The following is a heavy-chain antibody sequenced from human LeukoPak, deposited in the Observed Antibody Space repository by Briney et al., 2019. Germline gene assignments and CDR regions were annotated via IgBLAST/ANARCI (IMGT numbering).Heavy chain of an antibody. CDR3: ARQGPTMVRGVIMVHYYYYMDV. CDR2: IKQDGSEK. J-gene: IGHJ6*03. D-gene: IGHD3-10*01. CDR1: GFTFSSYW. V-gene: IGHV3-7*03. Sequence: GGSLRLSCAASGFTFSSYWMSWVRQAPGKGLEWVANIKQDGSEKYYVDSVKGRFTISRDNAKNSLYLQMNSLRAEDTALYYCARQGPTMVRGVIMVHYYYYMDVWGKGTTVTVSS.